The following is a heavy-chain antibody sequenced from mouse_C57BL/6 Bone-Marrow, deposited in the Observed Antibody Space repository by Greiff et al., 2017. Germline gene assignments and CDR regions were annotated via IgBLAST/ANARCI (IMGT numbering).Heavy chain of an antibody. D-gene: IGHD2-4*01. V-gene: IGHV1-69*01. CDR2: IDPSDSYT. CDR3: AIPYDDYDWFAY. Sequence: VQLQQPGAELVMPGASVKLSCKASGYTFTSYWMHWVKQRPGQGLEWIGEIDPSDSYTNYNQKFKGKSTLTVDKSSSTAYMQLSSLTSEDSAVYYCAIPYDDYDWFAYWGQGTPVTVSA. J-gene: IGHJ3*01. CDR1: GYTFTSYW.